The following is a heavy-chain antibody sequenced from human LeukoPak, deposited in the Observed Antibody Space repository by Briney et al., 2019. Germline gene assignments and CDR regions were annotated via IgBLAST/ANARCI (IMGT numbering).Heavy chain of an antibody. Sequence: PGGSLRLSCAASGFTFSSYSMNWVRQAPGKGLEWVSYISSSSSTIYYADSVKGRFTISRDNAKNSLYLQMNSLRAEDTAVYYCARGKYCSSTSCYKYYYYYYMDVWGKGTTVTVSS. V-gene: IGHV3-48*04. CDR1: GFTFSSYS. CDR2: ISSSSSTI. CDR3: ARGKYCSSTSCYKYYYYYYMDV. J-gene: IGHJ6*03. D-gene: IGHD2-2*02.